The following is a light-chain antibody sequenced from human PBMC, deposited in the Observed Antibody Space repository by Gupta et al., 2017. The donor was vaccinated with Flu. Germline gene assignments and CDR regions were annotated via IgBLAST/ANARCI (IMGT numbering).Light chain of an antibody. V-gene: IGLV3-10*01. CDR3: FSTDSSGNRRF. Sequence: SYELTQPPSVSVSPGQTARITCSGDALPKKYTYWYQQKSGQAPFLVIYEDTKRPSGIPARFSGSSSGTMASLTISEAQVEDEADFYCFSTDSSGNRRFFGGGTKLTVL. J-gene: IGLJ2*01. CDR2: EDT. CDR1: ALPKKY.